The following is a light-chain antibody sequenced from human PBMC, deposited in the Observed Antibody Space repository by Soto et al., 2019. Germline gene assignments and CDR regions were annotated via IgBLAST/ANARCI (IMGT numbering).Light chain of an antibody. V-gene: IGKV1-5*03. CDR3: QHYNSYPIT. CDR1: QSISSW. J-gene: IGKJ3*01. CDR2: KAS. Sequence: DIQMTQSPSTLSASVGDRVTITCRASQSISSWLAWYQQKPGKAPKLLIYKASSLESGVPSRFSGSGSGTEFTLTISSLQPDDFATYYCQHYNSYPITFGPGTKVDIQ.